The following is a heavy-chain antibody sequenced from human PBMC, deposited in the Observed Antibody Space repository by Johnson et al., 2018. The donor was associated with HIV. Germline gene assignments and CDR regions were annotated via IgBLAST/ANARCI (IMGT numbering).Heavy chain of an antibody. CDR2: INSDGSST. CDR1: GFTFSTNW. CDR3: AKVVSLDARITMKVVAEPFQGVFDI. D-gene: IGHD3-22*01. V-gene: IGHV3-74*01. J-gene: IGHJ3*02. Sequence: MLLVESGGDLVQPGGSLRLSCVGSGFTFSTNWMHWVRQAPGKGLVWVSRINSDGSSTSYADSVKGRFTISRDNAKNTLYLQMNSLRAEDTAVYYCAKVVSLDARITMKVVAEPFQGVFDIWGQGTMVTVSS.